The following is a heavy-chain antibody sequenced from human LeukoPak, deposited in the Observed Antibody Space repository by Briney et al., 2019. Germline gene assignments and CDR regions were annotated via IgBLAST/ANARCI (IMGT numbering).Heavy chain of an antibody. CDR2: INPNSGDT. Sequence: ASVKLSCKASGYTFTGCYMHWVRQAPGQGLEWMGWINPNSGDTKYAQKFRGRVTMTRDTSISTAYMELSRLRSDDTAVYYCATQRGSYLWGTDFDYWGQGTLVTVSS. CDR3: ATQRGSYLWGTDFDY. D-gene: IGHD3-16*01. CDR1: GYTFTGCY. J-gene: IGHJ4*02. V-gene: IGHV1-2*02.